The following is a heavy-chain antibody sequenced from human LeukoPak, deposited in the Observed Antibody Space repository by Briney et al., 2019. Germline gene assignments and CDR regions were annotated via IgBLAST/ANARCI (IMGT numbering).Heavy chain of an antibody. V-gene: IGHV4-30-2*02. Sequence: SETLSLTCAVSGGSISSGGYSWSWIRQPPGKGLEWIGYIYHSGSTNYNPSLKCRVTISVDTSKNQFSLKLSSVTAADTAVYYCARSRVDEDVVSAFDIWGQGTMVTVSS. CDR1: GGSISSGGYS. D-gene: IGHD3-16*02. J-gene: IGHJ3*02. CDR2: IYHSGST. CDR3: ARSRVDEDVVSAFDI.